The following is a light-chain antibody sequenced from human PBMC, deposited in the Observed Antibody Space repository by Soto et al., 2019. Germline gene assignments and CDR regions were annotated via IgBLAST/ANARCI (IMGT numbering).Light chain of an antibody. J-gene: IGLJ2*01. CDR2: EGS. CDR1: SRDVGSYNL. Sequence: QPVLTQPASVSGSPGQSITISCTGTSRDVGSYNLVSWYQQHPGKAPKLMIYEGSKRPSGVSNRFSGSKSGNTASLTISGLQAEDEADYYCCSYAGSSTFHVVFGGGTKLTVL. V-gene: IGLV2-23*03. CDR3: CSYAGSSTFHVV.